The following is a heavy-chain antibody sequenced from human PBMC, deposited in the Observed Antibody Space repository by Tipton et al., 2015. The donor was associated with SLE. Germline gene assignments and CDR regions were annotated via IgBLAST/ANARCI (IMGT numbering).Heavy chain of an antibody. V-gene: IGHV3-30*02. Sequence: SLRLSCAASGFTFSSYGMHWVRQAPGKGLEWVAFIRYDGSNKYYADSVKGRFTISRDNSKNTLYLQMNSLRAEDTAVYYCAKWNRIAAAASYGMDVWGQGTTVTVSS. CDR2: IRYDGSNK. D-gene: IGHD6-13*01. CDR3: AKWNRIAAAASYGMDV. CDR1: GFTFSSYG. J-gene: IGHJ6*02.